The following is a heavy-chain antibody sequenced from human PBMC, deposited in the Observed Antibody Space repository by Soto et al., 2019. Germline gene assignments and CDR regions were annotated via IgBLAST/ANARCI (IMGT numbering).Heavy chain of an antibody. J-gene: IGHJ6*02. Sequence: PSETLSLTCTVSGGSISSGGYYWSWTRQHPGKGLEWIGHIYYTGSSYYNPSLKSRLIMSVDTSKNQFSLKLSSVTAADTAVYYCARSIAARPLVDYGMDVWGQGTTVTVS. CDR2: IYYTGSS. CDR1: GGSISSGGYY. V-gene: IGHV4-31*03. D-gene: IGHD6-6*01. CDR3: ARSIAARPLVDYGMDV.